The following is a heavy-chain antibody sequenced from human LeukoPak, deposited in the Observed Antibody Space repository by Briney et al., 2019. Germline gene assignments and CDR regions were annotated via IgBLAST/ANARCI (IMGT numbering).Heavy chain of an antibody. CDR1: DGSFNGYY. D-gene: IGHD1-26*01. J-gene: IGHJ4*02. Sequence: SETLSLTCAVYDGSFNGYYWSWIRQPPGKGLEWIGEINHSGSTNYNPSLKSRVTISLDTSKSQFSLKVRCVTAADTAVYYCVRVKGGSISDSWGQGTLVTVSS. V-gene: IGHV4-34*01. CDR2: INHSGST. CDR3: VRVKGGSISDS.